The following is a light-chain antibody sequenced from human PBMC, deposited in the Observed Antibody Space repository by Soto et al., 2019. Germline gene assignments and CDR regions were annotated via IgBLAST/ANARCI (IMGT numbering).Light chain of an antibody. CDR2: DAS. V-gene: IGKV3-11*01. J-gene: IGKJ1*01. Sequence: EIVLTQSPATLSLSPGERATLSCRASQSVSSYLAWYQQKPGQAPRLLIYDASNRATGIPDRFSGSGSGTEFTLTISGLQPDDFATYYCQQYNVYWTFGQGTKVDIK. CDR3: QQYNVYWT. CDR1: QSVSSY.